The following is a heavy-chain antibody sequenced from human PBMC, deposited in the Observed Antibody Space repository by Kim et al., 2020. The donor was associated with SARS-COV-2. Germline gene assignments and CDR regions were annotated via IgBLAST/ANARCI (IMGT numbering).Heavy chain of an antibody. Sequence: GGSLRLSCAASGFTFSSYWMYWVRQPPGKGLVWVSRITSDGSSITYADSVKGRFTISRDNAKSTLYLQMNSLRAEDTAVYFCTRADSSNTKWSFDTWGQGTQVIVSS. CDR2: ITSDGSSI. V-gene: IGHV3-74*01. CDR1: GFTFSSYW. J-gene: IGHJ5*02. CDR3: TRADSSNTKWSFDT. D-gene: IGHD2-2*01.